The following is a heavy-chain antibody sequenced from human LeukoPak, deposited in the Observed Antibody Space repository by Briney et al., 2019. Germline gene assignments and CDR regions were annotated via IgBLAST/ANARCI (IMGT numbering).Heavy chain of an antibody. D-gene: IGHD1-26*01. CDR2: IYYSGST. J-gene: IGHJ1*01. Sequence: SETLSLTCTVSGGSISSYYWSWIRQPPGKGLEWIGYIYYSGSTNYKPSLKSRVTISVDTSKNQFSLKLSSVTAADTAVYYCARKTAGLSHTTLRGQGTLVTVFS. V-gene: IGHV4-59*08. CDR3: ARKTAGLSHTTL. CDR1: GGSISSYY.